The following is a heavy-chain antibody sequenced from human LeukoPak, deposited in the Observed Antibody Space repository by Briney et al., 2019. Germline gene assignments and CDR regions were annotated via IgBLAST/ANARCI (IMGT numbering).Heavy chain of an antibody. Sequence: SETLSLTCAVYGGSFGGYYWSWIRQPPGKGLEWIGEINHSGSTNYNPSLKSRVTISVDTSKNQFSLKLSSVTAADTAVYYCARGGYSYGYSNLDVFDYWGQGTLVTVSS. CDR1: GGSFGGYY. CDR3: ARGGYSYGYSNLDVFDY. V-gene: IGHV4-34*01. D-gene: IGHD5-18*01. J-gene: IGHJ4*02. CDR2: INHSGST.